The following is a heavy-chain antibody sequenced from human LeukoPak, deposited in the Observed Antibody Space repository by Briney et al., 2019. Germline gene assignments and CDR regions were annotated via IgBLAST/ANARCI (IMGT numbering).Heavy chain of an antibody. J-gene: IGHJ2*01. Sequence: SETLSPTFTVSGCSISSYYWSWIRQPPGKGLEGIGYIYYSGSTNYNPPLKSRVTISVDTSKNQFSLKLSSVTAADTAVYYCARLGILTGPQDVYWYFDLWGRGTLVTVSS. D-gene: IGHD3-9*01. V-gene: IGHV4-59*01. CDR1: GCSISSYY. CDR2: IYYSGST. CDR3: ARLGILTGPQDVYWYFDL.